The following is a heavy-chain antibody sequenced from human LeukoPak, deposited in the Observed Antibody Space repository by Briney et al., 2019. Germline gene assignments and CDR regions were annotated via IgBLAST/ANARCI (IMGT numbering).Heavy chain of an antibody. J-gene: IGHJ6*03. CDR3: TTDPQPSWYQLLPNMDV. Sequence: GGSLRLSCAASGFTFSSYGMHWVRQAPGKGLEWVGRIKSKTDGGTTDYAAPVKGRFTISRDDPKTTLYLQMNSLKTEDTAVYYCTTDPQPSWYQLLPNMDVWGKGTTVTVSS. CDR2: IKSKTDGGTT. D-gene: IGHD2-2*01. CDR1: GFTFSSYG. V-gene: IGHV3-15*01.